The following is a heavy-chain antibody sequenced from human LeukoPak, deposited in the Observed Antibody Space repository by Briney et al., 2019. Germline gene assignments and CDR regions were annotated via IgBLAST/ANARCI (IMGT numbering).Heavy chain of an antibody. V-gene: IGHV1-46*01. J-gene: IGHJ3*02. D-gene: IGHD3-22*01. CDR3: ARIGWSSGGAFEI. CDR1: GYTFTTYL. CDR2: IHPNVGTT. Sequence: GASVKVSCKASGYTFTTYLTHWVRQAPGQGLEWMGVIHPNVGTTTYAQKFQGRLTVTRDTSTSTVYLELSSLESEDTAIYYCARIGWSSGGAFEIWGQGTVVTVSS.